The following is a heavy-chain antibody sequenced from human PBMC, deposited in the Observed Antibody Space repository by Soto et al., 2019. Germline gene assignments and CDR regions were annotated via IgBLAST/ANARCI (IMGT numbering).Heavy chain of an antibody. V-gene: IGHV3-30*18. J-gene: IGHJ4*02. CDR2: ISYDGSNK. D-gene: IGHD6-13*01. CDR3: AKVPDSSRDRGFDY. Sequence: QVQLVESGGGVVQPGRSLRLSCAASGFTFSSYGMHWVRQAPGKGLEWVAVISYDGSNKYYADSVKGRFTISRDNSKNTLYLQMSSLRAEDTAVYYCAKVPDSSRDRGFDYWGQGTLVTVSS. CDR1: GFTFSSYG.